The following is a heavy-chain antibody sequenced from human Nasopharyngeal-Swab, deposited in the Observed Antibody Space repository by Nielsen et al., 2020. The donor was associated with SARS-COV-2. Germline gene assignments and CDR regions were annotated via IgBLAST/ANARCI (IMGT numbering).Heavy chain of an antibody. CDR3: ARVVGAINYYGMDV. CDR1: GGAFSSYA. CDR2: IIPILGIA. V-gene: IGHV1-69*04. J-gene: IGHJ6*02. Sequence: SVKVSCKASGGAFSSYAISWVRQAPGQGLEWMGRIIPILGIANYAQKFQGRVTITADKSTSTAYMELSSLRSEDTAVYYCARVVGAINYYGMDVWGQGTTVTVSS. D-gene: IGHD1-26*01.